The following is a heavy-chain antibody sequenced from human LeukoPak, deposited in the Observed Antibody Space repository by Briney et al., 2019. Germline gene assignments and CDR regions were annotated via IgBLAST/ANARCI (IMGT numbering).Heavy chain of an antibody. CDR3: ASIPLLRFLEWLEEEAFDI. V-gene: IGHV4-39*07. CDR2: IYYSGST. J-gene: IGHJ3*02. CDR1: GGSISSSSYY. D-gene: IGHD3-3*01. Sequence: NTSETLSLTCTVSGGSISSSSYYWGWIRQPPGKGLEWIGSIYYSGSTYYSPSLKSRVTISVDTSKNQFSLKLSSVTAADTAVYYCASIPLLRFLEWLEEEAFDIWGQGTMVTVSS.